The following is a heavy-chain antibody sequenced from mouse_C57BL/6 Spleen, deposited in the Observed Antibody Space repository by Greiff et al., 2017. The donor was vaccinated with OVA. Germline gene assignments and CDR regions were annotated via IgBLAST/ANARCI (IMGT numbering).Heavy chain of an antibody. CDR2: IDPSDSET. J-gene: IGHJ1*03. CDR3: ARRPLDGYYGYFDV. Sequence: QVQLQQPWAELVRPGSSVKLSCKASGYTFTSYWLHWVKQRPIQGLEWIGNIDPSDSETHYNQKFKDKATLTVDKSSSTAYMQLSSLTSEDSAVYYCARRPLDGYYGYFDVWGTGTTVTVSS. CDR1: GYTFTSYW. D-gene: IGHD2-3*01. V-gene: IGHV1-52*01.